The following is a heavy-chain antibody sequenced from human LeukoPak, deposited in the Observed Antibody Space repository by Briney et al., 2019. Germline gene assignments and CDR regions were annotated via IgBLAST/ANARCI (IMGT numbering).Heavy chain of an antibody. CDR3: ARGYESSGYYYGY. D-gene: IGHD3-22*01. J-gene: IGHJ4*02. CDR1: GFTFSSYA. V-gene: IGHV3-64*01. Sequence: GGSLRLSCAASGFTFSSYAIHWVRQAPGKGLQYVSAISGNGRTTYYGNSVKGRFTISRDSSKNTVYLQMGSLRAEDMAVYYCARGYESSGYYYGYWGQGTLVTVSS. CDR2: ISGNGRTT.